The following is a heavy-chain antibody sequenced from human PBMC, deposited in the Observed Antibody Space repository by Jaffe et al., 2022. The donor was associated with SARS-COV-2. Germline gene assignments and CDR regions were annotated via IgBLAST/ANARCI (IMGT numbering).Heavy chain of an antibody. Sequence: QVQLQESGPGLVKPSETLSLTCSVSGGSISNFHWSWVRQPPGKGLEWIGHVYYTGSTRYNPSLKSRVTISVDTSSNQVFLKLSSVTAADTAMYYCARTRDSGDHDYWGQGTLVTVSS. CDR1: GGSISNFH. V-gene: IGHV4-59*01. D-gene: IGHD5-12*01. J-gene: IGHJ4*02. CDR2: VYYTGST. CDR3: ARTRDSGDHDY.